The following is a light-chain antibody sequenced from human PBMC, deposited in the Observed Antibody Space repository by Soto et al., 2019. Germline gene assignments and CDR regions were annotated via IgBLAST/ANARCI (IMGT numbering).Light chain of an antibody. CDR1: QNIERW. V-gene: IGKV1-5*01. CDR2: DVS. J-gene: IGKJ4*01. Sequence: DIQMTQSPSTLSASVGDRVTITCRASQNIERWLAWYQQKPGKAPKLLLYDVSSLESGVPSRFSGSGSETEFTLTISGLQPDDFATYYCQQYNNYSGLTFGGGTKVDIK. CDR3: QQYNNYSGLT.